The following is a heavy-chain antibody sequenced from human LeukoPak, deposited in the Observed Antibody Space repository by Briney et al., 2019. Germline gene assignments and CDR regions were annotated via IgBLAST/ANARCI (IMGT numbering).Heavy chain of an antibody. CDR2: IIPIFGAA. CDR1: GGTFSSYA. J-gene: IGHJ4*02. D-gene: IGHD2-15*01. Sequence: SVKVSCKASGGTFSSYAISWVRQAPGQGLEWMGRIIPIFGAANYAQKFQGRVTITTDESTSTAYMELSSLRSEDTAVYYCARDVVVVVAATPVYFDYWGQGTLVTVSS. CDR3: ARDVVVVVAATPVYFDY. V-gene: IGHV1-69*05.